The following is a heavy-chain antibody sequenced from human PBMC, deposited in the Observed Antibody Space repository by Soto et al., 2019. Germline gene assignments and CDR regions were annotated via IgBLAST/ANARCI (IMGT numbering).Heavy chain of an antibody. V-gene: IGHV3-21*01. CDR2: ISSSSSYI. Sequence: EVQLVESGGGLVKPGGSLRLSCAASGFTFSSYSMNWVRQAPGKGLEWVSSISSSSSYIYYADSVKGRFTISRDNAKNSLYLQMNSLRAEDTAVYYCARDAGVVPAYGMDVWGQGTTVTVSS. D-gene: IGHD2-2*01. CDR1: GFTFSSYS. CDR3: ARDAGVVPAYGMDV. J-gene: IGHJ6*02.